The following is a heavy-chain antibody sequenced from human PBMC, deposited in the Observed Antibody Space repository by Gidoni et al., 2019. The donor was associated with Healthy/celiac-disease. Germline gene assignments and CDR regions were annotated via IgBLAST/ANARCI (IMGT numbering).Heavy chain of an antibody. Sequence: QVQLVESGGGVVQPGRSLRLSCAASGFTFSSYAMHWVRQAPGKGLEWVAVISYDGSNKYYADSVKGRFTISRDNSKNTLYLQMNSLRAEDTAVYYCAREDSSSPTEYLGFDYWGQGTLVTVSS. V-gene: IGHV3-30-3*01. CDR3: AREDSSSPTEYLGFDY. J-gene: IGHJ4*02. CDR2: ISYDGSNK. CDR1: GFTFSSYA. D-gene: IGHD6-13*01.